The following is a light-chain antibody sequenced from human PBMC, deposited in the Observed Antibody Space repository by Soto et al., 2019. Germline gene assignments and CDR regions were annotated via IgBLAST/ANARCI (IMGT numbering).Light chain of an antibody. CDR3: QQYNTYPLT. V-gene: IGKV1-5*03. J-gene: IGKJ4*01. CDR2: KAS. Sequence: DLPMTQSPSTLSASVGDRVTITCRASQSISTWLAWYQQKPGKAPKLLIYKASSLEGGVPSRFSGSGSGTEFNITISSLQPDDFATYYCQQYNTYPLTFGGGTTVEIK. CDR1: QSISTW.